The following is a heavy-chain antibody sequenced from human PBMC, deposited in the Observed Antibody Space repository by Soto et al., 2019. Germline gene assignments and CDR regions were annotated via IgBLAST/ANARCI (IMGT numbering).Heavy chain of an antibody. Sequence: QGQLVQSGAEVKKPGASVKVSCKASGYTFTRYGISWVRQPPGQGLEWMGWISGYNGDTNYAQKFQGRVTMTVDTSTTTAFMELTSLTSDDRAVYYCAKNGQPPYYYYGMDVWGQGTTVTVSS. V-gene: IGHV1-18*01. CDR2: ISGYNGDT. CDR3: AKNGQPPYYYYGMDV. D-gene: IGHD2-8*01. CDR1: GYTFTRYG. J-gene: IGHJ6*02.